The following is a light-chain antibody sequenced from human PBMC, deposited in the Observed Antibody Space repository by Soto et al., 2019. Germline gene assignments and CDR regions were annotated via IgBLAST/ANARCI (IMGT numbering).Light chain of an antibody. V-gene: IGKV1-5*01. CDR1: QSMXRW. CDR3: QQYNSDSST. J-gene: IGKJ5*01. CDR2: DXS. Sequence: DFRMTQSASTLSASVGHRDSISCRASQSMXRWLAWYQQEPGRAPKLFIDDXSSLKRGGPSRFSGSGSATEFTLPISSLQPYDFSTYYCQQYNSDSSTFGQGTRLEIK.